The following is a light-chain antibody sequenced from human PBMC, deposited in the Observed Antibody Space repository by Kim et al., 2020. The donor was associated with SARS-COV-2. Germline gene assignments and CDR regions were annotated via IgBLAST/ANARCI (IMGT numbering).Light chain of an antibody. CDR1: SRRSYY. Sequence: ALGRTVRIPCQGDSRRSYYATWYQQKPGQAPIVVIYGKNNRPSGIPDRFSGSSSGDTASLTITGTQAGDEADYYCNSRGSNDNVLFGGGTQLTVL. V-gene: IGLV3-19*01. CDR3: NSRGSNDNVL. J-gene: IGLJ2*01. CDR2: GKN.